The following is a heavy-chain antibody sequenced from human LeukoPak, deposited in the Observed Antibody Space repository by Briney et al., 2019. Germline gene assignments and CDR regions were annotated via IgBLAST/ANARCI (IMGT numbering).Heavy chain of an antibody. Sequence: GGSLRLSCAASGFTVSSNYMSWVRQAPGKGLEWVSVIYSGGSTYYADSVKGRFTISRDNSKNTLHLQMNSLRAEDAAVYYCARRGSYDIDAFDIWGQGTMVTVSS. V-gene: IGHV3-53*01. D-gene: IGHD3-9*01. J-gene: IGHJ3*02. CDR1: GFTVSSNY. CDR2: IYSGGST. CDR3: ARRGSYDIDAFDI.